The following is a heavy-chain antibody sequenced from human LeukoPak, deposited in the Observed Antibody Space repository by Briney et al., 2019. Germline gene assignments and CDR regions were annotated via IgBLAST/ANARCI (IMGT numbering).Heavy chain of an antibody. CDR3: AKGRHGSSYVHYFDT. J-gene: IGHJ1*01. V-gene: IGHV3-30*18. CDR1: GFNFSAYG. D-gene: IGHD3-22*01. CDR2: ISFHGANE. Sequence: PGKSLTLSCTASGFNFSAYGVHWVRQAPGKGLDWVAVISFHGANEYYADSVKGRFTISRDNSNNTLYLQMNSVRAEDTAVYYCAKGRHGSSYVHYFDTWGQGTLVIVSS.